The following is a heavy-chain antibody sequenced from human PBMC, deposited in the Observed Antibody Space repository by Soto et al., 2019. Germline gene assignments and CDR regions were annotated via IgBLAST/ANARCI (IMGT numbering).Heavy chain of an antibody. J-gene: IGHJ4*02. CDR1: GYTFTSYG. CDR2: ISAYNGNT. Sequence: QVQLVQSGAEVKKPGASVKVSCKASGYTFTSYGISWVRQAPGQGLEWMGWISAYNGNTNYAQKLQGRVTMTTDTSTSPASLELRSLRSDDTAVYYCARVVGYYYDSSGYFAYWGQGTLVSVSS. D-gene: IGHD3-22*01. CDR3: ARVVGYYYDSSGYFAY. V-gene: IGHV1-18*01.